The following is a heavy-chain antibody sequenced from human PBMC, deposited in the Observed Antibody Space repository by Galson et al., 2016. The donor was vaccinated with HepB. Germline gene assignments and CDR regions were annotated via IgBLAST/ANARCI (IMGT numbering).Heavy chain of an antibody. Sequence: SLRLSCAASGFTFGDYYMTWIRQAPGKGLEWVSYISTTGSNTYYADSVKGRFTISRDNAKNTLNLQMSSLRAEDTAVYYCAKVATPNRNYENWFDSWGQGTLVTVSS. J-gene: IGHJ5*01. CDR1: GFTFGDYY. V-gene: IGHV3-11*04. CDR3: AKVATPNRNYENWFDS. CDR2: ISTTGSNT. D-gene: IGHD4-11*01.